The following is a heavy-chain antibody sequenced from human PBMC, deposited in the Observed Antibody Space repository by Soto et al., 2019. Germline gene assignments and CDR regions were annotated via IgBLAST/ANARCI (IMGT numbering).Heavy chain of an antibody. CDR1: GYSFTGYF. J-gene: IGHJ4*02. CDR3: ARAHVRLQLGSCDY. V-gene: IGHV1-2*02. Sequence: QVQLVQSGAEVKKPGASVKVSCKASGYSFTGYFMHWVRQVPGQGLEWMGWTNPKSGVTKYPQKFQRRVTMTRDTSISTAYMELTRLSSDDTAVYYCARAHVRLQLGSCDYWGQGTLVTVSS. CDR2: TNPKSGVT. D-gene: IGHD6-25*01.